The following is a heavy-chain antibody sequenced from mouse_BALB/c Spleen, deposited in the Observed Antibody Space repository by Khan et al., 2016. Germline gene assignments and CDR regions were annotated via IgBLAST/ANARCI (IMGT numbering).Heavy chain of an antibody. J-gene: IGHJ3*01. Sequence: EVQLQESGPGLVKPSQSLSLTCTVTGYSITSDYAWNWIRQFPGNKLEWMGYISYSGSTSYNPSLKSRISITRDTSKNQFFLQLNSVTTEDTATYYCARGGGNYEAWCAYWGQGTLVTVSA. V-gene: IGHV3-2*02. CDR1: GYSITSDYA. CDR2: ISYSGST. D-gene: IGHD2-1*01. CDR3: ARGGGNYEAWCAY.